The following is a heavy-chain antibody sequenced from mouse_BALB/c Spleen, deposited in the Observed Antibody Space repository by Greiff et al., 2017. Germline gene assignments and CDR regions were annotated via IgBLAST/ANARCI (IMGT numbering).Heavy chain of an antibody. CDR3: ARFGYGSSYGAY. CDR1: GDSITSGY. V-gene: IGHV3-8*02. J-gene: IGHJ3*01. Sequence: VQLKESGPSLVKPSQTLSLTCSVTGDSITSGYWNWIRKFPGNKLEYMGYISYSGSTYYNPSLKSRISITRDTSKNQYYLQLNSVTTEDTATYYCARFGYGSSYGAYWGQGTLVTVSA. D-gene: IGHD1-1*01. CDR2: ISYSGST.